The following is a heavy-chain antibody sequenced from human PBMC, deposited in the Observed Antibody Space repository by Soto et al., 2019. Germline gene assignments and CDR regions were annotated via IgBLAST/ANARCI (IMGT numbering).Heavy chain of an antibody. V-gene: IGHV4-39*01. Sequence: SETLSLTCTVSGGSISSSSYYWGWIRQPPGKWLEWIGSIYYSGSTYYNPSLKSRVTISVDTSKNQFSLKLSSVTAADTAVYYCARPLSAYCTNGVCYQNNWFDPWGQGTLVTVYS. CDR1: GGSISSSSYY. J-gene: IGHJ5*02. D-gene: IGHD2-8*01. CDR3: ARPLSAYCTNGVCYQNNWFDP. CDR2: IYYSGST.